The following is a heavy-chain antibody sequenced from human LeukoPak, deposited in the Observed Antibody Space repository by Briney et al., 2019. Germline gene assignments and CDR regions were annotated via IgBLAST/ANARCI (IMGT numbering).Heavy chain of an antibody. D-gene: IGHD6-19*01. CDR1: GYSISNGYY. CDR2: IYRSGST. CDR3: ARRHSSGWFYY. V-gene: IGHV4-38-2*02. J-gene: IGHJ4*02. Sequence: SETLSLTCTVSGYSISNGYYWDWIRQLPGRGLEWIGNIYRSGSTSYNPSLKSRVTISVDTSKNQFSLKVNSVTAADTAVYYCARRHSSGWFYYWGQGTLVTVSS.